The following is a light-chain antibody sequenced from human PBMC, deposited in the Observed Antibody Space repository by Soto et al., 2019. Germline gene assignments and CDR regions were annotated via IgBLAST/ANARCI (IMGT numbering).Light chain of an antibody. J-gene: IGKJ4*02. CDR1: VSTN. CDR2: GAS. CDR3: LQYHNLPRA. Sequence: VSTNLAWYQQKPGQAPRLLIYGASTRATGIPARFSGSGSGTEFTLTFSSLHSVEVGVYYCLQYHNLPRAFGEGTKVE. V-gene: IGKV3-15*01.